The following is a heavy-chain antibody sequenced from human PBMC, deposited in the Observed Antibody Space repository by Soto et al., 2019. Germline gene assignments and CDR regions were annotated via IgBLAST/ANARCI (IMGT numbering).Heavy chain of an antibody. CDR1: GGTFRSYA. J-gene: IGHJ3*02. CDR3: ARGGDYDSSGLRAFDI. CDR2: IIPIFGTA. D-gene: IGHD3-22*01. Sequence: SVQVSCKASGGTFRSYAISWVRQAPAQRLEWMGGIIPIFGTANYAQKFQGRVTITADKSTSTAYMELSSLRSEDTAVYYCARGGDYDSSGLRAFDIWGQGTMVT. V-gene: IGHV1-69*06.